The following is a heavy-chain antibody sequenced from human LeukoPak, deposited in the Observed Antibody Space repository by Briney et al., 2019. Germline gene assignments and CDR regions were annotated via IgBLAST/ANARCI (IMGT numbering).Heavy chain of an antibody. Sequence: SETLSLTCTVSGGSISSYYWSWIRQPAGKGLEWIGRIYTSGSTNYNPSLKSRVTMSVDTSKNQFSLKLSSVTAADTAVYYCARGSRIAARQNEGWFDPWGQGTLVTVSS. CDR3: ARGSRIAARQNEGWFDP. CDR2: IYTSGST. V-gene: IGHV4-4*07. CDR1: GGSISSYY. J-gene: IGHJ5*02. D-gene: IGHD6-6*01.